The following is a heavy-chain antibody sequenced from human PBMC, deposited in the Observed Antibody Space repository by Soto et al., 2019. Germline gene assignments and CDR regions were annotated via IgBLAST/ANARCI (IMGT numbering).Heavy chain of an antibody. CDR1: GYTFTSYD. D-gene: IGHD1-1*01. V-gene: IGHV1-8*01. CDR3: AGRAETNGWNGFGADKYYFDF. Sequence: ASVKVSCKASGYTFTSYDIYWVRQATGQGLEWMGWLNPNTGDSAYAQKFQGRISVTSDTSINTVHMELSSLRSEDTAVYYCAGRAETNGWNGFGADKYYFDFWGQGTLVTVSS. J-gene: IGHJ4*02. CDR2: LNPNTGDS.